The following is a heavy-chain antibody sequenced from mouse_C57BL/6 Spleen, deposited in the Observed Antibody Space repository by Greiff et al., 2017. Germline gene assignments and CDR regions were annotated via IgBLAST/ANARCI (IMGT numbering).Heavy chain of an antibody. CDR2: ISSGGDYI. J-gene: IGHJ4*01. D-gene: IGHD2-2*01. CDR3: TRGGYGSYAMDY. CDR1: GFTFSSYA. V-gene: IGHV5-9-1*02. Sequence: EVQGVESGEGLVKPGGSLKLSCAASGFTFSSYAMSWVRQTPEKRLEWVAYISSGGDYIYYADTVKGRFTISRDNARNTLYLQMSSLKSEDTAMYYCTRGGYGSYAMDYWGQGTSVTVSS.